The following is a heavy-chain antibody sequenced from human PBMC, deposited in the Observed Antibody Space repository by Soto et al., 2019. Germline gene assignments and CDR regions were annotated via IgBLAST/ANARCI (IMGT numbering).Heavy chain of an antibody. CDR1: GFSLTTSGVG. CDR2: IYWDDDK. J-gene: IGHJ4*02. V-gene: IGHV2-5*02. D-gene: IGHD3-3*01. Sequence: QITLNESGPTQVKPRQTLTLTCTFSGFSLTTSGVGVGWIRQSPGKAPEWLALIYWDDDKRYRPSLKSRRTIPKHTSKTQVVLTMADLDPADTATYYCAHRVLRTVFGLVTTTAIYFDFWGQGTPVAVSS. CDR3: AHRVLRTVFGLVTTTAIYFDF.